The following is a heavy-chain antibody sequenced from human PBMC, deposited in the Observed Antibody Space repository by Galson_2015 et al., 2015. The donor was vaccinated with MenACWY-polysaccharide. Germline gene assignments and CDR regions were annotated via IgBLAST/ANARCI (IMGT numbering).Heavy chain of an antibody. CDR1: GFTFDDYA. V-gene: IGHV3-9*01. J-gene: IGHJ3*02. D-gene: IGHD2-15*01. CDR3: AKDILRAQYCSGGRCYPEGAFHI. Sequence: SLRLSCAASGFTFDDYAMHWVRQAPGKGLEWVPGISWNSASTGYADSVKGRFTISRDNAKNSLYLQMNSLRVEDTALYYCAKDILRAQYCSGGRCYPEGAFHIWGQGTMVTVSS. CDR2: ISWNSAST.